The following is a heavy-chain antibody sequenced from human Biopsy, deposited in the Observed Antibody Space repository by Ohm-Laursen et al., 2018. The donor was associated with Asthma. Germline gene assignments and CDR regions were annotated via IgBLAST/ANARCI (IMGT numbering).Heavy chain of an antibody. V-gene: IGHV4-34*01. J-gene: IGHJ6*02. CDR1: RGSFRGYV. CDR3: ARMITMIQAANYYSYAMDV. D-gene: IGHD3-22*01. Sequence: SQTLSLTCAYRGSFRGYVWTWIRQPPGKGLEWIGEIPQGGATTFNPSLKSRVTISVDRSKRQFSLKVNSVTAADTAVYYCARMITMIQAANYYSYAMDVWGQGTTVTVSS. CDR2: IPQGGAT.